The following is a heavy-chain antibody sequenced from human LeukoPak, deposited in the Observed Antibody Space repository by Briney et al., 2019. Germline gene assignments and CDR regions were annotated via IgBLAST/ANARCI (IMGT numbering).Heavy chain of an antibody. CDR2: IKQDGSER. J-gene: IGHJ4*02. CDR3: ARGAFSFHY. Sequence: PGGSLRLSCAASGFTFSSYWMSWVRQAPGKGLEWVANIKQDGSERFYVDSMKGRFTISRDNAKNSLYLQMNSLRAEDTAVYYCARGAFSFHYWGQGTRVTVSS. CDR1: GFTFSSYW. V-gene: IGHV3-7*01.